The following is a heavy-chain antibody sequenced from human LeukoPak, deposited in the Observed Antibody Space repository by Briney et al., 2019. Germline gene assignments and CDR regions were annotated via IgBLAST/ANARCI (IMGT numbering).Heavy chain of an antibody. CDR2: IIPIFGTA. CDR3: ARDRRVGATHNWFDP. V-gene: IGHV1-69*01. D-gene: IGHD1-26*01. CDR1: GGTFSSYA. J-gene: IGHJ5*02. Sequence: LVKVSCKASGGTFSSYAISWVRQAPGQGLEWMGGIIPIFGTANYAQKFQGRVTITADESTSTAYMELSSLRSEDTAVYYCARDRRVGATHNWFDPWGQGTLVTVSS.